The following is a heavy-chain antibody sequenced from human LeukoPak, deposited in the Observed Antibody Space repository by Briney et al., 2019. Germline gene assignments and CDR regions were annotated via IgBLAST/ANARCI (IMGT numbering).Heavy chain of an antibody. CDR3: ASPGAYY. Sequence: GGSLILSCAASGFTFSSYAMHWVRQAPGKGLEYVSAISSNGGSTYYANSVKGRFTISRDNSKNTPYLQMGSLRAEDMAVYYCASPGAYYWGQGTLVTVSS. CDR2: ISSNGGST. CDR1: GFTFSSYA. V-gene: IGHV3-64*01. J-gene: IGHJ4*02.